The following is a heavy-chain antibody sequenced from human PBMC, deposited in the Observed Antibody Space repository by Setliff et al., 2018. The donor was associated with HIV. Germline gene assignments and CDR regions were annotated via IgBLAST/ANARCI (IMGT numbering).Heavy chain of an antibody. V-gene: IGHV3-7*01. CDR2: IKPDESEK. J-gene: IGHJ4*02. D-gene: IGHD1-26*01. Sequence: GSLRLSCAASGFTFSNYWMSWVRQAPGKGLEWVANIKPDESEKYYVDSVKGRFTISRDNAKNSLYLQMNNLRVEDTALYYCARDNPSTYGTAWDLFDSWGQGTLVTVSS. CDR1: GFTFSNYW. CDR3: ARDNPSTYGTAWDLFDS.